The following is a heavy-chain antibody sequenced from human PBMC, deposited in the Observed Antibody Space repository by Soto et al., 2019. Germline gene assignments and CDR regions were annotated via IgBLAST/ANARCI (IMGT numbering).Heavy chain of an antibody. CDR2: INHSGST. CDR3: ARYWGGNWFDP. V-gene: IGHV4-34*01. J-gene: IGHJ5*02. Sequence: QVQLQQWGAGLLKPSETLSLTCAVYGGSFSGYYWSWIRQPPGKGLEWIGEINHSGSTNYNPSLKSRVTISVDTSKNQFSLKLSSVTAADTAVYYCARYWGGNWFDPWCQGTLFTVSS. CDR1: GGSFSGYY. D-gene: IGHD3-16*01.